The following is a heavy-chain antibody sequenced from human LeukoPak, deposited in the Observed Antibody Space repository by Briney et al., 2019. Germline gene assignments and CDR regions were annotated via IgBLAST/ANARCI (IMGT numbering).Heavy chain of an antibody. V-gene: IGHV4-34*01. Sequence: SETLSLTCAVYGGSFSGYYWSWIRQPPGKGLEWIGEINHSGSTNYNPSLKSQVTISVDTSKNQFSLKLSSVTAADTAVYYCARGGFLEWLSYFDYWGQGTLVTVSS. D-gene: IGHD3-3*01. J-gene: IGHJ4*02. CDR1: GGSFSGYY. CDR2: INHSGST. CDR3: ARGGFLEWLSYFDY.